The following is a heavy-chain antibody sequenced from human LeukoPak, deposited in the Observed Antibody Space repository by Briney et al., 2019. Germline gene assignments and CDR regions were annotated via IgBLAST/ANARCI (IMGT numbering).Heavy chain of an antibody. Sequence: SETLSLTCAVYGGSFSGYYWSWIRQPPGKGLEWIGEINHSGSTDYNPSLKSRVTISVDTSKNQFSLKLSSVTAADTAVYYCARTEMATKVYYFDYWGQGTLVTVSS. CDR1: GGSFSGYY. D-gene: IGHD5-24*01. V-gene: IGHV4-34*01. J-gene: IGHJ4*02. CDR3: ARTEMATKVYYFDY. CDR2: INHSGST.